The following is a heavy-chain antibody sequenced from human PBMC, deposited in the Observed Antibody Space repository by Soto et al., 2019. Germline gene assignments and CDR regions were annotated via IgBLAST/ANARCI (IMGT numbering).Heavy chain of an antibody. CDR1: GASITSADYS. CDR3: ARDRYYYDFWSGYGGMDV. CDR2: IYHTGTT. V-gene: IGHV4-30-4*01. J-gene: IGHJ6*02. D-gene: IGHD3-3*01. Sequence: QVQLHESGPGLVKPSQTLSLTCTVSGASITSADYSWNWIRQPPGKGLEWIGYIYHTGTTYYNPSLQSRVTISVDTSKNQFSLKLSSVTAADTAVYYCARDRYYYDFWSGYGGMDVWGQGTTVTVSS.